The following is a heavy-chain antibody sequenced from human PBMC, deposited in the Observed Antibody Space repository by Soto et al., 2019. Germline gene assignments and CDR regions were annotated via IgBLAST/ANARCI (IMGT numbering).Heavy chain of an antibody. J-gene: IGHJ6*02. CDR1: GFTFSSYG. Sequence: PGGSLRLSCAAAGFTFSSYGMHWVRQAPGKGLVWVSRINSDGSSTSYADSVKGRFTISRDNAKNTMYLQMNSLRVEDTAVYYCERDKPTVTRPYYCYDGKDVWGQGTTVTVSS. CDR2: INSDGSST. CDR3: ERDKPTVTRPYYCYDGKDV. D-gene: IGHD4-17*01. V-gene: IGHV3-74*01.